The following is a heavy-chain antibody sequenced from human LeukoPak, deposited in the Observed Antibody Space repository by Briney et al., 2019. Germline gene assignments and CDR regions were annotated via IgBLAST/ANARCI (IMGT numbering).Heavy chain of an antibody. D-gene: IGHD2-2*01. Sequence: PSETLSLTCTVSGGSISSYYWSWIRQPPGKGLEWIGYIYYSGSTNYNPSLKSRVTISVDTSKNQFSLKLSSVTAADTAVYYCARQPDCCSTSCYPFDYWGQGTLVTVSS. CDR3: ARQPDCCSTSCYPFDY. J-gene: IGHJ4*02. CDR2: IYYSGST. CDR1: GGSISSYY. V-gene: IGHV4-59*08.